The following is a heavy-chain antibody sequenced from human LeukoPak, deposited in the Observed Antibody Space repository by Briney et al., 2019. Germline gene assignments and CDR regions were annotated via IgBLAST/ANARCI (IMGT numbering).Heavy chain of an antibody. Sequence: SETLSLTCAVSGYSISSGYYWGWIRQPPGRGLEWIGSIYHSGSTYYNPSLKSRVTISVDTSKNQFSLKLSSVTAADTAVYYCARTAEYYYDSSGYFDYWGQGTLVTVSS. D-gene: IGHD3-22*01. V-gene: IGHV4-38-2*01. J-gene: IGHJ4*02. CDR2: IYHSGST. CDR3: ARTAEYYYDSSGYFDY. CDR1: GYSISSGYY.